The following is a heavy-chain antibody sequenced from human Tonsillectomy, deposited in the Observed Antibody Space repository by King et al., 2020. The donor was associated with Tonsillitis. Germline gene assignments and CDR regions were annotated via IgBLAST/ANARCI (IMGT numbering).Heavy chain of an antibody. CDR3: ASARI. V-gene: IGHV3-48*04. J-gene: IGHJ4*02. Sequence: VQLVESGGGLVQPGGSLRLSCAASGFTFSNYHMNWVRQAPGRGLEWVSYISSSSGDIYYTDSVKGRFTISRDNAKNSLYLQMNSLRAEDTAMYYCASARIRGQGTLVTVSS. D-gene: IGHD1-14*01. CDR1: GFTFSNYH. CDR2: ISSSSGDI.